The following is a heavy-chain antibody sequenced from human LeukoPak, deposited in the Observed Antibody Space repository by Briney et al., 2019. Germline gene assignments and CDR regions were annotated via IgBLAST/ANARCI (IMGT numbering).Heavy chain of an antibody. D-gene: IGHD3-10*01. Sequence: PSETLSLTCAVSGGSISSGGYSWSWIRQPPGQGLEWIGYIYHSGSTYYNPSLKSRVTISVDRSKNQFSLKLSSVTAADTAVYYCARDHGSGEVYFDYWGEGTVVIVS. CDR1: GGSISSGGYS. V-gene: IGHV4-30-2*01. CDR3: ARDHGSGEVYFDY. CDR2: IYHSGST. J-gene: IGHJ4*02.